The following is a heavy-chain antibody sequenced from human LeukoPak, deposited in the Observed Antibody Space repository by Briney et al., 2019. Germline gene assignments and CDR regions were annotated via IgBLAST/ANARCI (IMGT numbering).Heavy chain of an antibody. CDR3: ARAGGRGYSYGPANYYYMDV. J-gene: IGHJ6*03. Sequence: GASVKVSCKASGYTFTSYDINWVRQATGQGLEWMGWMNPNSGNTGYAQKFQGRVTITRNTSISTAYMELSSLRSEDTAVYYCARAGGRGYSYGPANYYYMDVWGKGTTVTVSS. V-gene: IGHV1-8*03. CDR2: MNPNSGNT. CDR1: GYTFTSYD. D-gene: IGHD5-18*01.